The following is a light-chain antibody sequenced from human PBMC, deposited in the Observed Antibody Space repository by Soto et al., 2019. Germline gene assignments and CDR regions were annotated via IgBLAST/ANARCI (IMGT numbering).Light chain of an antibody. CDR3: CSSVGSYTSV. CDR1: SSDVGGYDY. Sequence: QSALTQPRSVSGSPGQSVTISCTGTSSDVGGYDYVSWYQQHPGKAPKLMIYDVSKRPSGVPDRFSASKSGNTASLTISGLQAEDEADYYCCSSVGSYTSVFGGGIKLTVL. J-gene: IGLJ3*02. V-gene: IGLV2-11*01. CDR2: DVS.